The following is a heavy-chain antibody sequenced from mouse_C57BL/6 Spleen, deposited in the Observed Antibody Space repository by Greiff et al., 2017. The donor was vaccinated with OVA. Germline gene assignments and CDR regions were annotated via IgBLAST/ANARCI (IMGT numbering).Heavy chain of an antibody. CDR1: GYTFTSYW. V-gene: IGHV1-69*01. J-gene: IGHJ4*01. Sequence: QVQLKQPGAELVMPGASVKLSCKASGYTFTSYWMHWVKQRPGQGLEWIGEIDPSDSYTNYNQKFKGKSTLTVDKSSSTAYMQLSSLTSEDSAVYYCARGTTVPSMDYWGQGTSVTVSS. CDR2: IDPSDSYT. D-gene: IGHD1-1*01. CDR3: ARGTTVPSMDY.